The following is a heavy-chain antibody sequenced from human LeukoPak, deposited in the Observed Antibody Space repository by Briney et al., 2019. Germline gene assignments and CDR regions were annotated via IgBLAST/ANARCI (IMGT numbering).Heavy chain of an antibody. CDR2: IYSGGST. J-gene: IGHJ4*02. D-gene: IGHD3-22*01. Sequence: PGGSLRLSCAASGFTVSSNYMSWVRQAPGNGLEWVSIIYSGGSTYYADSVKGRFTISRDNSKNTLYLQMNSLRAEDTAVYYCARDVRRYYDSSGLWGQGTLVTVSS. CDR1: GFTVSSNY. V-gene: IGHV3-66*01. CDR3: ARDVRRYYDSSGL.